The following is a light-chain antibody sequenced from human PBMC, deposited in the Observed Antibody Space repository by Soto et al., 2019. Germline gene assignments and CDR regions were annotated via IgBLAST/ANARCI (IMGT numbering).Light chain of an antibody. CDR1: SSDVAGYNY. Sequence: QSALTQPASVSGSPGQSITISCTGTSSDVAGYNYVTWYQQYPGKAPKLLIFEVRNRPSGVSNRFSGSKSGDTASLTISGLQPEDEADYYCGSYSISSSLVVFGGGTQLTVL. V-gene: IGLV2-14*01. CDR3: GSYSISSSLVV. CDR2: EVR. J-gene: IGLJ2*01.